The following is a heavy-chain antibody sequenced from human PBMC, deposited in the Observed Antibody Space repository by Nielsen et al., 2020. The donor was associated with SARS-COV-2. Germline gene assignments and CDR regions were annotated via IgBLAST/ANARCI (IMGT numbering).Heavy chain of an antibody. Sequence: GESLKISCAASGFTFSSYAMSWVRQAPGKGLEWVSAISGSGGSTYYADSVKGRFTISRDNSKNTLYLQMNSLRAEDTTVYYCAKRWELAYWGQGTLVTVSS. CDR1: GFTFSSYA. V-gene: IGHV3-23*01. CDR3: AKRWELAY. CDR2: ISGSGGST. D-gene: IGHD1-26*01. J-gene: IGHJ4*02.